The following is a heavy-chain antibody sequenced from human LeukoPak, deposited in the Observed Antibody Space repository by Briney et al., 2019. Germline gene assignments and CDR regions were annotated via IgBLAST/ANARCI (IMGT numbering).Heavy chain of an antibody. J-gene: IGHJ6*02. CDR2: ISSSSSYI. Sequence: PGGSLRLSCAASGFTFSSYSMNWVRQAPGKGLEWVSSISSSSSYIYYADSVKGRFTISRDNAKNSLYLQMNSLRAEDTAVYYCAKDDATVGGSYSAIYYYYGMDVWGQGTTITVSS. CDR1: GFTFSSYS. CDR3: AKDDATVGGSYSAIYYYYGMDV. D-gene: IGHD1-26*01. V-gene: IGHV3-21*01.